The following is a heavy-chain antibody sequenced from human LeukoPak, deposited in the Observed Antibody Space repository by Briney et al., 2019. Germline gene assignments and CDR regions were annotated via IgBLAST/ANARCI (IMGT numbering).Heavy chain of an antibody. CDR2: MNPNSDNT. V-gene: IGHV1-8*03. Sequence: ASVKVSCKASGYTFTSYDINWVRQATGQGLEWMGWMNPNSDNTVYAHKFQGRVTITRNTSISTVYMELSSLRSEDTAVYYCARVVHIAALYYWGQGTLVTVSS. D-gene: IGHD6-6*01. CDR1: GYTFTSYD. CDR3: ARVVHIAALYY. J-gene: IGHJ4*02.